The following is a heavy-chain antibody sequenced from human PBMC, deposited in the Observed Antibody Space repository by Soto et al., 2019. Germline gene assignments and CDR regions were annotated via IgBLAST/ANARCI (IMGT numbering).Heavy chain of an antibody. J-gene: IGHJ4*02. CDR2: ISGSGDKT. CDR1: GFTFSSYW. V-gene: IGHV3-23*01. D-gene: IGHD4-17*01. Sequence: PGGSLRLSCAASGFTFSSYWMSWVRQAPGKGLEWVSTISGSGDKTYYVDSVKGRFTISRDNSKNTLYLQMNSLRAEDTAVYYCAKDPLTVTPYFDYWGQGTLVTVS. CDR3: AKDPLTVTPYFDY.